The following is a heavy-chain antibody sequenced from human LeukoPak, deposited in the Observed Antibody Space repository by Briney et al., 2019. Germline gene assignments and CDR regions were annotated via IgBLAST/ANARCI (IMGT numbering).Heavy chain of an antibody. CDR2: IYYSGST. D-gene: IGHD6-6*01. CDR3: ARDRPIAAASRMDV. J-gene: IGHJ6*02. V-gene: IGHV4-31*03. Sequence: SETLSLTCTVSGGSISIGGHYWSWIRQHPGQGLEWIGYIYYSGSTYYDPSLKSRVTMALDTSRNQFSLDLRSVTAADTAVYYCARDRPIAAASRMDVWGQGITVTVSS. CDR1: GGSISIGGHY.